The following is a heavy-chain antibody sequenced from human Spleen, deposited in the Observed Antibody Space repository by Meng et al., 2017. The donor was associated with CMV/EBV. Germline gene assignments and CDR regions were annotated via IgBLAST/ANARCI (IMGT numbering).Heavy chain of an antibody. CDR3: ARVLGAIIVVPADLDY. J-gene: IGHJ4*02. D-gene: IGHD2-2*01. CDR2: ISSTGSVI. V-gene: IGHV3-11*01. CDR1: GFTFIDHY. Sequence: GGSLRLSCVVSGFTFIDHYMSWIRQAPGKGLGWISYISSTGSVIYYADSVKGRFAISRDNARNSLYLQMNSLRAEDTAVYYCARVLGAIIVVPADLDYWGQGTLVTVSS.